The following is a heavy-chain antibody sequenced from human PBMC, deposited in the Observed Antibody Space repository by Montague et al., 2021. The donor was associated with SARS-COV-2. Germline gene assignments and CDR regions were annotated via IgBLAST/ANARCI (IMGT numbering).Heavy chain of an antibody. CDR3: ARPDTNDYGGNLDY. V-gene: IGHV3-21*01. CDR2: ISSSRSSYSYT. J-gene: IGHJ4*02. Sequence: SLRLSCAASGFAFSSYSMNWVRQAPGKGLEWVSSISSSRSSYSYTYYADSVKGRFTISRDNAKSSLYLQMDSLRAEDTAVYYCARPDTNDYGGNLDYWGRGTLVTVSS. D-gene: IGHD4-23*01. CDR1: GFAFSSYS.